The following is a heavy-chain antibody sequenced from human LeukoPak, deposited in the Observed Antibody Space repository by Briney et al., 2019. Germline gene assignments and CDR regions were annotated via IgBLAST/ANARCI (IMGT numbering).Heavy chain of an antibody. J-gene: IGHJ4*02. CDR2: IYSTENT. CDR3: AKEHYSGSSDDY. D-gene: IGHD1-26*01. V-gene: IGHV4-4*07. CDR1: GGSISNYY. Sequence: SETLSLTCTVSGGSISNYYWSWIRQPAGKGLEWIGRIYSTENTHYNPSLKSRVTMSVDTSKNQFSLKLSSVTAADTAVYYCAKEHYSGSSDDYWGQGTLVTVSS.